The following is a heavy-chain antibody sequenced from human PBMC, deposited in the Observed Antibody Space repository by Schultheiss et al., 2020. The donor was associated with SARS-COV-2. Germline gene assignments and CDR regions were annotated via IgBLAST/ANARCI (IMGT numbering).Heavy chain of an antibody. J-gene: IGHJ6*03. CDR3: ARDSGYDFDYYYYYMDV. Sequence: SQTLSLTCAISGDSVSRNSAAWNWIRQSPSRGLEWLGRTYYRSKWYNDYAVSVKSRITINPDTSKNQFSLQLNSVTPEVTAVYYCARDSGYDFDYYYYYMDVWGKGTTVTVSS. V-gene: IGHV6-1*01. D-gene: IGHD5-12*01. CDR1: GDSVSRNSAA. CDR2: TYYRSKWYN.